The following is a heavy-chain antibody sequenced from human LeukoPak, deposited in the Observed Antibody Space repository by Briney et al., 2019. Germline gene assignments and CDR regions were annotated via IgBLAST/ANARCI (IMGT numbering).Heavy chain of an antibody. CDR1: GGSISSGDYY. V-gene: IGHV4-30-4*01. CDR3: PRPYYYDSRIDP. D-gene: IGHD3-22*01. CDR2: MYYSGST. J-gene: IGHJ5*02. Sequence: SETLSLTCTVSGGSISSGDYYWSWIRQPPGKGLEWIAYMYYSGSTYYNPSLKSRVTMSADTSKNHLSLKLSSVTAADTAVYYCPRPYYYDSRIDPWGQGILVTVSS.